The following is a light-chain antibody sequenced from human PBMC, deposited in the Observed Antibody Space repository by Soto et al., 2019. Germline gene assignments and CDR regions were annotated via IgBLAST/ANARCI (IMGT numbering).Light chain of an antibody. J-gene: IGLJ3*02. V-gene: IGLV7-46*01. CDR2: DTS. Sequence: QAVVTQEASLTVSPGGTVTLTCGSSTGTVTSGHFHYWFQQKPGQAPRTLIYDTSDKHSWTPARFSGSLLGCKAPLTLSVAPDEDEAEYYCLLFCGDIRGVFGGGTKLTVL. CDR1: TGTVTSGHF. CDR3: LLFCGDIRGV.